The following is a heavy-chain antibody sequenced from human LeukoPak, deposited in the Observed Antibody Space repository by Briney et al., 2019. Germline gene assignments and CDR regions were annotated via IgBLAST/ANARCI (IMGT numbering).Heavy chain of an antibody. CDR2: ISYDGSNK. V-gene: IGHV3-30-3*01. J-gene: IGHJ4*02. D-gene: IGHD3-22*01. CDR3: ARDRFYENSGYYGLRY. Sequence: GGSLRLSCAASGFTFSSYAMHWVRQAPGKGLEWVAVISYDGSNKYYADSVKGRFTISRDNSKNTLYLQMNSLRAEDMAMYHCARDRFYENSGYYGLRYWGQGTLVTVSS. CDR1: GFTFSSYA.